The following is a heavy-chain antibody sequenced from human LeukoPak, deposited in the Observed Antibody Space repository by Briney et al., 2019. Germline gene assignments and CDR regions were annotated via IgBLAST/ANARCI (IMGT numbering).Heavy chain of an antibody. Sequence: GGSLRLSCAASGFTLSDYYMSWIRQAPGKGLEWVSYISSSGSTIYYADSVKGRFTISRDNAKNSLYLQMNSLRAEDTAVYYCARDLRGYSGYDRNWFDPWGQGTLVTVSS. CDR2: ISSSGSTI. CDR1: GFTLSDYY. CDR3: ARDLRGYSGYDRNWFDP. J-gene: IGHJ5*02. V-gene: IGHV3-11*01. D-gene: IGHD5-12*01.